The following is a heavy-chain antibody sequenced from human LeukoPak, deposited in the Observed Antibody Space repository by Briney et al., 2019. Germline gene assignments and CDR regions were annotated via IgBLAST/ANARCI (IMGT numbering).Heavy chain of an antibody. CDR2: ISSSSSSK. V-gene: IGHV3-48*01. J-gene: IGHJ4*02. CDR3: ACHSSGWYFDY. Sequence: GGSLRLSCAASGFIFSSYSMNWVRQAPGKGLGWVSYISSSSSSKYYADSVKGRFTISRDNAKNSLYLQMNSLRAEDTAVYYCACHSSGWYFDYWGQGTLVTVSS. D-gene: IGHD6-19*01. CDR1: GFIFSSYS.